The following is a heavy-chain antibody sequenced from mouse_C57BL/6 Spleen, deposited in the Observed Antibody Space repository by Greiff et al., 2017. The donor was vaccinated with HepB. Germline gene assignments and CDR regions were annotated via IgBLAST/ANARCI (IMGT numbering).Heavy chain of an antibody. CDR3: ARRDGYYVWFAY. CDR1: GYTFTSYW. Sequence: QVQLKQPGAELVKPGASVKMSCKASGYTFTSYWITWVKQRPGQGLEWIGDIYPGSGSTNYNEKFKSKATLTVDTSSSTAYMQLSSLTSEDSAVYYCARRDGYYVWFAYWGQGTLVTVSA. J-gene: IGHJ3*01. V-gene: IGHV1-55*01. CDR2: IYPGSGST. D-gene: IGHD2-3*01.